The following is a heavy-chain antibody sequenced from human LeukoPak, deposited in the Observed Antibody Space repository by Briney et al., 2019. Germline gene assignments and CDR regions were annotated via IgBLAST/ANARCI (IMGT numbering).Heavy chain of an antibody. J-gene: IGHJ3*02. CDR2: TSAYNGNT. CDR3: ARGSGPLWFGELYAFDI. CDR1: GYTFTSYG. Sequence: SVNVSCKASGYTFTSYGISWVRQAPGQGLEWMGWTSAYNGNTNYAQKLQGRVTMTTDTSTSTAYMELRSLRSDDTAVYYCARGSGPLWFGELYAFDIWGQGTMVTVSS. D-gene: IGHD3-10*01. V-gene: IGHV1-18*01.